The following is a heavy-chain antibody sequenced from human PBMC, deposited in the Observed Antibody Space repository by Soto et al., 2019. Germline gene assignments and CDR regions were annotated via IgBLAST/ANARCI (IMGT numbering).Heavy chain of an antibody. J-gene: IGHJ6*02. CDR2: VYSTGGT. V-gene: IGHV4-59*08. CDR3: VRQGIGNLHGLVVV. CDR1: SGPSSSHN. D-gene: IGHD1-1*01. Sequence: QVQLQQSGPGLVKPSETLSLTCSVSSGPSSSHNWGRIRQPPGRGLEWIGYVYSTGGTSYNPSLKTRVTIAADTSTNNLSLTLTSVTAADTAVYYCVRQGIGNLHGLVVVWGQGTTVRVSS.